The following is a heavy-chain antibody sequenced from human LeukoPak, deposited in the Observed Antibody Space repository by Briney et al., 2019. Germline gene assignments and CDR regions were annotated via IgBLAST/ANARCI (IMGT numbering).Heavy chain of an antibody. CDR3: ARVRITMVRGVIIN. Sequence: SQTLSLTCAVSGGSISSGGYSWRWIRQPPGKGLEWIGYIYHSGSTYYNPSLKSRVTISVDRSKNQFSLKLSSVTAADTAVYYCARVRITMVRGVIINWGQGTLVTVSS. D-gene: IGHD3-10*01. V-gene: IGHV4-30-2*01. CDR2: IYHSGST. J-gene: IGHJ4*02. CDR1: GGSISSGGYS.